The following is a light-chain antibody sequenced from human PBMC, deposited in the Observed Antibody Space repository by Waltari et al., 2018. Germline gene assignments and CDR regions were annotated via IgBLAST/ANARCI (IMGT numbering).Light chain of an antibody. Sequence: YVVTQPPSVSVAPGKTAPSTCGGQTIETKSVNWYQQKSGQAPVLVMFYDTDRPPGIPARFSGSNSGNTATLTISWVEAGDEADYHCQVWDDTTNSGVFGGGTRLTVL. CDR2: YDT. J-gene: IGLJ3*02. V-gene: IGLV3-21*04. CDR3: QVWDDTTNSGV. CDR1: TIETKS.